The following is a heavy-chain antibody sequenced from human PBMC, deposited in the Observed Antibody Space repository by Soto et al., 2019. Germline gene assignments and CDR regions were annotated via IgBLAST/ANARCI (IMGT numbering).Heavy chain of an antibody. CDR3: AKGAYGSEQVY. V-gene: IGHV3-30*18. CDR1: GFTFSSYG. D-gene: IGHD3-10*01. Sequence: QVQLVESGGGVVQPGRSLRLSCAASGFTFSSYGMHWVRQAPGKGLEWVAVILYDGSNKYYADSVKGRFTISRDNSKNTLYLQMNSLRAEDTAVYYCAKGAYGSEQVYWGQGTLVTVSS. J-gene: IGHJ4*02. CDR2: ILYDGSNK.